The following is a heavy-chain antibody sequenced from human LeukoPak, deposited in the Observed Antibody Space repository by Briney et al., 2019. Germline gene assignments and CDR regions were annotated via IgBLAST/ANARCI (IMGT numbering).Heavy chain of an antibody. D-gene: IGHD3-3*01. CDR3: ARSLEDYYYYGMDV. CDR2: ISYDGSNK. J-gene: IGHJ6*04. Sequence: PGRSLRLSCAASGFTFSSYGMHWVRQAPGKGLEWVAVISYDGSNKYYADSVKGRFAISRDNSKNTLYLQMNSLRAEDTAVYYCARSLEDYYYYGMDVWGKGTTVTVSS. V-gene: IGHV3-30*03. CDR1: GFTFSSYG.